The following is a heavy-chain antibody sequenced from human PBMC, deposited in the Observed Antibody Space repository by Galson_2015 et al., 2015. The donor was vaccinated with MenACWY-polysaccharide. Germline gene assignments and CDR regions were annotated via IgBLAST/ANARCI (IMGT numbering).Heavy chain of an antibody. CDR3: ARDRPDSGPGPFDY. Sequence: SLRLSCAASGFTFSSYSMDWVRQAPGKGLEWLSYIHAKGNTINYAVSVKGRFTISRDNAENAVYLQMNSLRDDDTAVYYCARDRPDSGPGPFDYWAQGALVTVSS. CDR1: GFTFSSYS. J-gene: IGHJ4*02. CDR2: IHAKGNTI. D-gene: IGHD1-26*01. V-gene: IGHV3-48*02.